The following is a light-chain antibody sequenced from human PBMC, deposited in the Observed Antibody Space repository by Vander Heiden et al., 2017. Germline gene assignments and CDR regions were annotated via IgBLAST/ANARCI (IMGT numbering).Light chain of an antibody. Sequence: VLTQSPGTLSLSPGERATLSCRASQSVKSRYLAWYQQKPGQAPRLLIYIASSRATGIPDRFSGSGSGTDFTLTISRLEPEDFAVYYCHQYGSSPQTFGQGTKLEIK. CDR3: HQYGSSPQT. V-gene: IGKV3-20*01. CDR1: QSVKSRY. J-gene: IGKJ2*01. CDR2: IAS.